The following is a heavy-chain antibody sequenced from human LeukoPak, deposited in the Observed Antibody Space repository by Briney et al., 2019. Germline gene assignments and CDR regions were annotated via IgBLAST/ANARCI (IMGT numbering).Heavy chain of an antibody. CDR1: GFTFSSYG. V-gene: IGHV3-30*02. Sequence: PGGSLRLSCAASGFTFSSYGMHWVRQAPGKGLEWVAFIRYDGGNKYYADSVKGRFTISRDNSKNTLYLQMNSLRAEDTAVYYCAKTVWGSYRQDYWGQGTLVTVSS. CDR3: AKTVWGSYRQDY. CDR2: IRYDGGNK. D-gene: IGHD3-16*02. J-gene: IGHJ4*02.